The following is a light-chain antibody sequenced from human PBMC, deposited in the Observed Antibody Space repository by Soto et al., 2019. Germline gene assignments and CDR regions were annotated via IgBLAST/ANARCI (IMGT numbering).Light chain of an antibody. CDR3: SSYTNSTTLVV. Sequence: NFMLTQPHSVSESPGKTVIISCSGSSGSIASNYVQWYQQRPGSAPTTVIYEDNQRPSGVPDRFSGSIDSSSNSASLTISGLQAEDEADYYRSSYTNSTTLVVFGGGTKLTVL. CDR2: EDN. V-gene: IGLV6-57*02. J-gene: IGLJ2*01. CDR1: SGSIASNY.